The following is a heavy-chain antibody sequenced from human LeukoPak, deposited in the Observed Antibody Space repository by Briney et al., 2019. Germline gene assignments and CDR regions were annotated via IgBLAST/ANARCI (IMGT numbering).Heavy chain of an antibody. CDR3: AKDGTYYDILTPKAAGDYYYYMDV. D-gene: IGHD3-9*01. V-gene: IGHV3-23*01. Sequence: GGSLRLSCAASGFTFSSYAMSWVRQAPGKGLEWVSAISGSGGSTYYADSVKGRFTISRDNSKNTLYLQMNSLRAEDTAVYYCAKDGTYYDILTPKAAGDYYYYMDVWGKGTTVTVSS. CDR2: ISGSGGST. J-gene: IGHJ6*03. CDR1: GFTFSSYA.